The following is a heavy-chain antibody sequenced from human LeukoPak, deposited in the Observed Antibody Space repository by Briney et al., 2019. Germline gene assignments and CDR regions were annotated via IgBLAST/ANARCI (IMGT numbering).Heavy chain of an antibody. CDR3: ARRFNRLDY. D-gene: IGHD1-14*01. CDR2: VNPNSGNA. Sequence: ASVKVSCKASGFTFTTYDINWVRQATGQGLEWVGWVNPNSGNAGYSQKFQGRITMTTDTSINTAYMELSSLRSEDTAVYYCARRFNRLDYRGQGTLVTVSS. CDR1: GFTFTTYD. V-gene: IGHV1-8*01. J-gene: IGHJ4*02.